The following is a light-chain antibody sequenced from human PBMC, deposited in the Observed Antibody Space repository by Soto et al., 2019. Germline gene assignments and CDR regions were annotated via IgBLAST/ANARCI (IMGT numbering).Light chain of an antibody. V-gene: IGKV3-15*01. CDR2: RAS. Sequence: ETVMTQSPATLSVSPGERATLSCRASQSINSNLAWYQQKPGQAPRLLVFRASIRATGFPARFSGSGSGTEFNITISSLQSEDFALYYCHQYNSWPPGTFGQGTKVDIK. J-gene: IGKJ2*01. CDR1: QSINSN. CDR3: HQYNSWPPGT.